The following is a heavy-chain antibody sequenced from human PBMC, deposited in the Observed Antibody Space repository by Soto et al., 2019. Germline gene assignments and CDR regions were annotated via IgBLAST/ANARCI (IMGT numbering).Heavy chain of an antibody. Sequence: GGSLRLSCAASGFTVSSSQMTWVRQAPGKALEWVSVIYSGGSTYYAVSVKGRFTISRDYSKNTLYLQMNSLRAEDTAVYYCARHGYNYGGGYFDYGGQGTLVTVSS. CDR1: GFTVSSSQ. J-gene: IGHJ4*02. V-gene: IGHV3-66*04. D-gene: IGHD5-18*01. CDR3: ARHGYNYGGGYFDY. CDR2: IYSGGST.